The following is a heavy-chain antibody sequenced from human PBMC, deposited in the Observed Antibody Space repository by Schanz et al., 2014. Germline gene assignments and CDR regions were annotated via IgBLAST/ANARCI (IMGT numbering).Heavy chain of an antibody. CDR2: IYYSGST. CDR3: ARGGRTTYNYYYGMDV. J-gene: IGHJ6*02. V-gene: IGHV4-59*12. D-gene: IGHD1-1*01. CDR1: GGSISSYY. Sequence: QVQLQESGPGLVKPSETLSLTCTVSGGSISSYYWSWIRQSPGKGLEWIGYIYYSGSTYYNPSLRSRVTITVDTSKNQFPLKLSSVTAADTAVYYCARGGRTTYNYYYGMDVWGQGTTVTVSS.